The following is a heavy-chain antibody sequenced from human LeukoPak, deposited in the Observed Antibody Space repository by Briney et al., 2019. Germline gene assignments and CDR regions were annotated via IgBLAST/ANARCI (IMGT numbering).Heavy chain of an antibody. CDR2: IYYSGGT. CDR3: ARRTGGYWDAFDI. J-gene: IGHJ3*02. CDR1: GGSISSSSYY. Sequence: SETLSLTCTVSGGSISSSSYYWGWIRQPPGKGLEWIGYIYYSGGTNYNPSLKSRVTISVDTSKNQFSLKLSSVTAADTAVYYCARRTGGYWDAFDIWGQGTMVTVSS. V-gene: IGHV4-61*05. D-gene: IGHD3-22*01.